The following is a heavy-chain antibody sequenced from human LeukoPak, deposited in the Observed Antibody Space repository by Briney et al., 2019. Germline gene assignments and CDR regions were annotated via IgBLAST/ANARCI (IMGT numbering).Heavy chain of an antibody. CDR3: ARPSATVTLGAFDI. Sequence: GESLKISCKGSGYSFATYWIGWVRQTPGKGLEWMGIIYPGDSDTRYSPSFQGQVTISADKSINTAYLQWSSLKTSDTAMYYCARPSATVTLGAFDIWGQGTMVTVSS. D-gene: IGHD4-17*01. CDR2: IYPGDSDT. V-gene: IGHV5-51*01. CDR1: GYSFATYW. J-gene: IGHJ3*02.